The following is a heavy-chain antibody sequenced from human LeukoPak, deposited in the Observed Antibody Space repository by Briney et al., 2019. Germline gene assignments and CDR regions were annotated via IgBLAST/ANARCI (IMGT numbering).Heavy chain of an antibody. D-gene: IGHD2-8*01. Sequence: ASVKVSCKASGYTFTSYDINWVRQATGQGLEWMGWMNPNSGNTVYAQKFQGRVTMTRNTSISTAYMELSSLRSEDTAVYYCARGRSHNAKRPTPGYWGQGTLVTVSS. J-gene: IGHJ4*02. V-gene: IGHV1-8*01. CDR3: ARGRSHNAKRPTPGY. CDR1: GYTFTSYD. CDR2: MNPNSGNT.